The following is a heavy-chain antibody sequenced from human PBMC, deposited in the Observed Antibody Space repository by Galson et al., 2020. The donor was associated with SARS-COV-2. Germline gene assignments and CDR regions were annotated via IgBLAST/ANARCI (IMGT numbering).Heavy chain of an antibody. V-gene: IGHV3-33*01. J-gene: IGHJ4*02. CDR1: GFTFSSYG. Sequence: GGSLRLSCAASGFTFSSYGMHWVRQAPGKGLEWVAVIWYDGSNKYYADSVKGRFTISRDNSKNTLYLQMNSLRAEDTAVYYCARVGSGDYDSSGYYGNFDYWGQGTLVTVSS. D-gene: IGHD3-22*01. CDR3: ARVGSGDYDSSGYYGNFDY. CDR2: IWYDGSNK.